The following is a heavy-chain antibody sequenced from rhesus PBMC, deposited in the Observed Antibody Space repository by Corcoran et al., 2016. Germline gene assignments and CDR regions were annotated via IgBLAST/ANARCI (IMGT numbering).Heavy chain of an antibody. CDR1: GYSISSGYD. CDR3: ARGGYGSWNLRY. CDR2: ISGSSGST. J-gene: IGHJ4*01. Sequence: QVQLQESGPGVVKPSETLSLTCAVSGYSISSGYDWSWIRQPPGKGLEWIGYISGSSGSTNDNPSLKNRVTMSKDTSKNQFSLKLSSVTAADTAGYYCARGGYGSWNLRYWGQGVLVTVSS. D-gene: IGHD6-25*01. V-gene: IGHV4-76*01.